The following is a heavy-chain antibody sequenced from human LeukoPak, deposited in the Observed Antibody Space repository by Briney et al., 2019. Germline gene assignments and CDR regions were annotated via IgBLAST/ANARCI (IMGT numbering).Heavy chain of an antibody. CDR2: ISSSGSTI. CDR1: GFTFRDYY. V-gene: IGHV3-11*04. CDR3: ARDRYYYDSSGYWYYFDY. J-gene: IGHJ4*02. D-gene: IGHD3-22*01. Sequence: PGGSLRLSCAASGFTFRDYYMSWIRQAPGKGLEWVSYISSSGSTIYYADSVKGRFTISRDNAKNSLYLQMNSLRAEDTAVYYCARDRYYYDSSGYWYYFDYWGQGTLVTVSS.